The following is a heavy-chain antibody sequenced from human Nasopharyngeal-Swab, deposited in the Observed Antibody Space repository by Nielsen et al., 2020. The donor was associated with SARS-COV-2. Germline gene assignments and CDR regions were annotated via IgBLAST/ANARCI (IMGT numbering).Heavy chain of an antibody. D-gene: IGHD1-26*01. Sequence: GGSLRLSCTPSGFTSGDYAMSWFRQAPGKGLEWEGFIRSKTSGGAPEYAASVKGRFTISRDGAESIAYLQMNSLETEDTGVYYCARSVGSFYGQGAFDIWGQGTMVTVSS. CDR3: ARSVGSFYGQGAFDI. V-gene: IGHV3-49*01. CDR2: IRSKTSGGAP. J-gene: IGHJ3*02. CDR1: GFTSGDYA.